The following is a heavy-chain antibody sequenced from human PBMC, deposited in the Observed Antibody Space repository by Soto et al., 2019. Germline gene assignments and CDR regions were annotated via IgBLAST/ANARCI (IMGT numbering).Heavy chain of an antibody. Sequence: QVQLVQSGAEVKKPGASVKVSCKASGYTFTSYGIIWVRQAPGQGLEWMGWISAYNGNTNYAQKLQGRVTMTTDTSTSTAYMELRSLRSDDTAVYYCARDAIFGVVITPLPYNWFDPWGQGTLVTVSS. CDR1: GYTFTSYG. D-gene: IGHD3-3*01. CDR2: ISAYNGNT. J-gene: IGHJ5*02. CDR3: ARDAIFGVVITPLPYNWFDP. V-gene: IGHV1-18*01.